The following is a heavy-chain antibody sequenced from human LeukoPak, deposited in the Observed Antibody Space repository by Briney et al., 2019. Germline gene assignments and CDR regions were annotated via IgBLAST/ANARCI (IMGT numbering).Heavy chain of an antibody. D-gene: IGHD3-22*01. J-gene: IGHJ4*02. Sequence: PSETLSLTCTVSGGSISSYYWGWIRQPPGKGLEWIGSIYYSGSTYYNPSLKSRVTISVDTSKNQFSLKLGSVTAADTAVYYCATFSSYDGSGKIDYWGQGTLVTVSS. CDR3: ATFSSYDGSGKIDY. CDR1: GGSISSYY. V-gene: IGHV4-39*07. CDR2: IYYSGST.